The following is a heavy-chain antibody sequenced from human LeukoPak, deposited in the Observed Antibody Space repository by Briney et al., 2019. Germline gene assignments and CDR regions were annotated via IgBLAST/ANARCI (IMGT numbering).Heavy chain of an antibody. D-gene: IGHD2-15*01. CDR3: ATSVCSGGSCYSSPLAY. Sequence: ASVKVSCKVSGYTLTELSMHWVRQAHGKGLEWMGGFDPEDGETIYAQKFQGRVTMTEDTSTDTAYMELSSLRSEDTAVYYCATSVCSGGSCYSSPLAYWGQGTLVTVSS. CDR2: FDPEDGET. V-gene: IGHV1-24*01. J-gene: IGHJ4*02. CDR1: GYTLTELS.